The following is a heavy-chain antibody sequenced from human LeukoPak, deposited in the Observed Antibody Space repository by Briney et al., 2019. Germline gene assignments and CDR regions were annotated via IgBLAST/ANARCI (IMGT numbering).Heavy chain of an antibody. V-gene: IGHV3-30*18. Sequence: GGSLRLSCAASGFTFSYFWMSWVRQAPGKGLEWVAVISYDGSNKYYADSVKGRFTISRDSSKNTLYLQMNSLRAEDTAVYYCAKERSIYYGSGSFDYWGQGTLVTVSS. J-gene: IGHJ4*02. CDR1: GFTFSYFW. CDR3: AKERSIYYGSGSFDY. D-gene: IGHD3-10*01. CDR2: ISYDGSNK.